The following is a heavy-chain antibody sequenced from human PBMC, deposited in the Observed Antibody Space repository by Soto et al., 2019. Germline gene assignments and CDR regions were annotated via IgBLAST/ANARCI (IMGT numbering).Heavy chain of an antibody. CDR1: GFTFSSYS. Sequence: GGSLRLSCAASGFTFSSYSMNWVRQAPGKGLEWVSSISSSSSYIYYADSVKGRFTISRDNAKNSLYLQMNSLRAEDTAVYYCARDRDAYCSNGVCSGPYFDYWGRGTLVTVSS. CDR3: ARDRDAYCSNGVCSGPYFDY. CDR2: ISSSSSYI. J-gene: IGHJ4*02. D-gene: IGHD2-8*01. V-gene: IGHV3-21*01.